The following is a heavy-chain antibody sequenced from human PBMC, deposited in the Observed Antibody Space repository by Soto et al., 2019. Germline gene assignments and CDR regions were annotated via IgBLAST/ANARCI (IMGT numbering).Heavy chain of an antibody. V-gene: IGHV4-34*01. J-gene: IGHJ4*02. Sequence: SETLSLTCAFYGGYFSCYYWSWIRQSPGKGLEWIGQIYHSGSTNYNPSLKSRVIISVDTSKNQFSLQLSSVTAADTAVYYCARVCTRHWFDYWGQGTLVT. CDR1: GGYFSCYY. D-gene: IGHD2-2*01. CDR3: ARVCTRHWFDY. CDR2: IYHSGST.